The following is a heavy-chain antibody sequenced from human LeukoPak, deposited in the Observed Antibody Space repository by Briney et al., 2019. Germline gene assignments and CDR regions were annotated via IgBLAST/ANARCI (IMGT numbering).Heavy chain of an antibody. CDR2: ISGSGGST. V-gene: IGHV3-23*01. Sequence: PGGSLRLSCAASGFTFSSYAMSWVRQAPGKGLEWVSAISGSGGSTYYADSVKGRFTISRDNSKNTLYLQMNSLRAEDTAVYYCAKSPFGSFRRAPFDYWGQGTLVTVSS. CDR1: GFTFSSYA. CDR3: AKSPFGSFRRAPFDY. J-gene: IGHJ4*02. D-gene: IGHD3-10*01.